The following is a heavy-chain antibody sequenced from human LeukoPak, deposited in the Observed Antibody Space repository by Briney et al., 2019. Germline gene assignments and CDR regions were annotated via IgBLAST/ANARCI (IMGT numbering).Heavy chain of an antibody. CDR2: INPNSGGT. CDR1: RYTFTGYY. CDR3: ARELRSYYDSSCQASWDAFDI. J-gene: IGHJ3*02. V-gene: IGHV1-2*02. D-gene: IGHD3-22*01. Sequence: ASVKVSCKASRYTFTGYYMHWVRQAPGQGLEWMGWINPNSGGTNYAQKFQGRVTMTRDTSISTAYMELSRLRSDDTAVYYCARELRSYYDSSCQASWDAFDIWGQGTMVTVSS.